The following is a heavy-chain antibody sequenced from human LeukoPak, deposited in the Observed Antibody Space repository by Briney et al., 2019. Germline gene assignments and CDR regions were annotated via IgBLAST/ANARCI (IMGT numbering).Heavy chain of an antibody. CDR3: ARDTDGSLDY. CDR1: GFIFSDYY. CDR2: VSERGTSI. D-gene: IGHD1-26*01. J-gene: IGHJ4*02. V-gene: IGHV3-11*04. Sequence: GGSLRLSCAASGFIFSDYYMTWIRQAPGRGLEWVSYVSERGTSIDYADSVKGRFTISRDNAKNLLFLQMNSLRADDTAVYYCARDTDGSLDYWGQGILVTVAS.